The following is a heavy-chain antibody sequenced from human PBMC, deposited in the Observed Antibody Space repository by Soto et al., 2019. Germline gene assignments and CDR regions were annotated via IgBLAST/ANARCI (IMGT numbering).Heavy chain of an antibody. CDR3: ARGHSTDCSNGVCSFFYNHEMDV. D-gene: IGHD2-8*01. J-gene: IGHJ6*02. CDR1: GYSFTDYH. V-gene: IGHV1-2*04. Sequence: ASVKVSCKASGYSFTDYHVHWVRQAPGQGLEWLGRINPKSGGTSTAQKVQGWVTMTRDTSINTAYMDLTRLRSDDTAVYYCARGHSTDCSNGVCSFFYNHEMDVWGQGTPIT. CDR2: INPKSGGT.